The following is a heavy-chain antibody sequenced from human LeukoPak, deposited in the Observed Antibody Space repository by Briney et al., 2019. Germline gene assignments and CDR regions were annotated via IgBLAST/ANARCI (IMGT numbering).Heavy chain of an antibody. CDR1: GFTFSSYS. Sequence: GGSLRLSCSASGFTFSSYSMNWVRQAPGKGLEWISYISSGGSTIYYRDSVKGRFTISRDNAENSLYLQMNSLRAEDTALYYCARDDLGTSFYSYGMDVWGQGATVTVSS. J-gene: IGHJ6*02. V-gene: IGHV3-48*04. CDR2: ISSGGSTI. CDR3: ARDDLGTSFYSYGMDV. D-gene: IGHD3-16*01.